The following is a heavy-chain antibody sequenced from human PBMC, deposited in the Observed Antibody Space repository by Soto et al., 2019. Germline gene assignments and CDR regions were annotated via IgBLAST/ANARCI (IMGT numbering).Heavy chain of an antibody. J-gene: IGHJ3*02. CDR2: ISYDGSNK. Sequence: GRSLRLSCAASGFTFSSYGMHWVRQAPGKGLEWVAVISYDGSNKYYADSVKGRFTISRDNSKNTLYLQMNSLRAEDTAVYYCAKDLRRRWYYDSSGTGGAFDIWGQGTMVTVSS. CDR3: AKDLRRRWYYDSSGTGGAFDI. D-gene: IGHD3-22*01. CDR1: GFTFSSYG. V-gene: IGHV3-30*18.